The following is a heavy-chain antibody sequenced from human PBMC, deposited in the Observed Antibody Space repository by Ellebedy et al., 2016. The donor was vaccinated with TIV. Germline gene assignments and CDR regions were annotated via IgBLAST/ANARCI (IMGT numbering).Heavy chain of an antibody. CDR3: ARALYLGLFDP. CDR2: INLNTGGT. D-gene: IGHD2-2*01. Sequence: ASVKVSCKASGYTFTGYYIHWVRQAPGQGLEFLGFINLNTGGTNYAQKFQGRVTMTRDTSTSTVYMELRSLRSADTAVYYCARALYLGLFDPWGQGTLVTVSS. J-gene: IGHJ5*02. V-gene: IGHV1-2*02. CDR1: GYTFTGYY.